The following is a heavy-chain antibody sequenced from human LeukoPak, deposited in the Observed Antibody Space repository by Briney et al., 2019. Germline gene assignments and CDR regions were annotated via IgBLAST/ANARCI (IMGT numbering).Heavy chain of an antibody. V-gene: IGHV5-51*01. CDR2: ICPGDSDT. J-gene: IGHJ4*02. Sequence: GEPLKISCKGSGCTFTSYWFGGVRQLPGKGLEWMGIICPGDSDTRYSPSFQGQATISADKSISTAYLQSSSLTASRTAMSYCASLPRGGVYFDYWGQGTLVTVSS. CDR1: GCTFTSYW. D-gene: IGHD3-10*01. CDR3: ASLPRGGVYFDY.